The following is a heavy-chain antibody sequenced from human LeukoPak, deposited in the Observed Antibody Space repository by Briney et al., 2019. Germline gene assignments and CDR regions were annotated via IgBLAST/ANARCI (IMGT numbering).Heavy chain of an antibody. V-gene: IGHV4-39*01. CDR1: GGSISSSSYY. J-gene: IGHJ6*03. Sequence: PSETLSLTCTVSGGSISSSSYYWGWIRQPPGKGLEWIGSIYYSGSTYYNPSFKSRVTISVDTSKNQFSLKLSSVTAADTTVYYCARLSPGYYYMDVWGKGTTVTISS. CDR2: IYYSGST. CDR3: ARLSPGYYYMDV. D-gene: IGHD3-10*01.